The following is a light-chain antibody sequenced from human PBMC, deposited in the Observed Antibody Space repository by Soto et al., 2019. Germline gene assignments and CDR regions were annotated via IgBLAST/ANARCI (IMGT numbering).Light chain of an antibody. V-gene: IGKV3-15*01. Sequence: EIVMTQSPATLSVSPGERATLSCRASQSVTSNLAWYQQKPGQAPRLLIYGASTTATGIPARFSGSGSGTECTITISSLQSEDFAVYYCQQDNNWPPTFGQGTRLEIK. CDR3: QQDNNWPPT. CDR1: QSVTSN. CDR2: GAS. J-gene: IGKJ5*01.